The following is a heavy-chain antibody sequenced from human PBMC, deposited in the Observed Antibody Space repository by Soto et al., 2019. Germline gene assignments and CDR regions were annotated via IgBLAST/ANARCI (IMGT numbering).Heavy chain of an antibody. CDR3: ARVWGTTGHAFDI. CDR2: ISSSSSYI. Sequence: PGGSLRLSCAASGFTFSSYSMNWVRQAPGKGLEWVSSISSSSSYIYYADSVKGRFTISRDNAKNSLYLQMNSPRAEDTAVYYCARVWGTTGHAFDIWGQGTMVTVSS. CDR1: GFTFSSYS. V-gene: IGHV3-21*01. J-gene: IGHJ3*02. D-gene: IGHD3-16*01.